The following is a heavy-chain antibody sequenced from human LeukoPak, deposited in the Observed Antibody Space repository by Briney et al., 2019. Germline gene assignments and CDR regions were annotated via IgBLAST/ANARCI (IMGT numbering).Heavy chain of an antibody. CDR1: GDSISSYY. D-gene: IGHD6-19*01. CDR3: ARLQRITVAGPDYWYFDL. Sequence: AETLSLTCTVSGDSISSYYWSWIRQPPGKGLEWIGYIYYSGSTNYNPSLKRRVTISVSRFKTQFSLKMHSVTATDTAVYYCARLQRITVAGPDYWYFDLWGRGTLVTVSS. V-gene: IGHV4-59*01. CDR2: IYYSGST. J-gene: IGHJ2*01.